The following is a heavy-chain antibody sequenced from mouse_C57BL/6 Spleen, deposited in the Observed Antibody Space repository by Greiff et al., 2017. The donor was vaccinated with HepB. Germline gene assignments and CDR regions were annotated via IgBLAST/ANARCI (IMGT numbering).Heavy chain of an antibody. D-gene: IGHD1-1*01. CDR1: GFTFSSYT. CDR2: ISGGGGNT. CDR3: ARRDYYGSHFDY. J-gene: IGHJ2*01. V-gene: IGHV5-9*01. Sequence: EVKLVESGGGLVKPGGSLKLSCAASGFTFSSYTMSWVRQTPEKRLEWVATISGGGGNTYYPDSVKGRFTISRDNAKNTLYLQMSSLRSEDTALYYCARRDYYGSHFDYWGQGTTLTVSS.